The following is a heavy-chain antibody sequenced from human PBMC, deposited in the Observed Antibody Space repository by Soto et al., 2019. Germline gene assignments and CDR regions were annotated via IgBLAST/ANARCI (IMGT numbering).Heavy chain of an antibody. CDR2: ISGSGGST. D-gene: IGHD3-22*01. CDR3: AKDPTVSYYDSSGYFDY. CDR1: GFTFSSYA. V-gene: IGHV3-23*01. Sequence: GGSLRLSCAASGFTFSSYAMSWVRQAPGKGLEWVSAISGSGGSTYYADSVKGRFTISRDNSKNTLYLQMNSLRAEDTAVYYCAKDPTVSYYDSSGYFDYWGQGTLVTVS. J-gene: IGHJ4*02.